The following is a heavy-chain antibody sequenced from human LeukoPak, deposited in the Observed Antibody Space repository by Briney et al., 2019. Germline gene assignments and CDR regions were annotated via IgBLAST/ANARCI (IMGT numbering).Heavy chain of an antibody. CDR2: IKQDG. J-gene: IGHJ4*02. Sequence: GGSLRLSCEVSGFTFSGYWMSWVRQAPGKGLEWVANIKQDGVDSVKGRFTISRDNAKNSLYLQMNSLRAEDTAVYYCAREIRTMIRGVIVTYYFDYWGQGTLVTVSS. CDR1: GFTFSGYW. D-gene: IGHD3-10*01. CDR3: AREIRTMIRGVIVTYYFDY. V-gene: IGHV3-7*01.